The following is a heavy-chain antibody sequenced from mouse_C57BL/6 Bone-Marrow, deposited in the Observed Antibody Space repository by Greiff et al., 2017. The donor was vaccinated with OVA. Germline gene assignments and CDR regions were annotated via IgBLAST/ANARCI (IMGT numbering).Heavy chain of an antibody. J-gene: IGHJ3*01. CDR2: IYPRSGNT. CDR1: GYTFTSYG. D-gene: IGHD2-1*01. Sequence: QLQQSGAELARPGASVKLSCKASGYTFTSYGISWVKQRTGQGLEWIGEIYPRSGNTYYNEKFKGKATLTADKSSSTAYMELRSLTSEDSAVYFCARGGYYGNYSAWFAYWGQGTLVTVSA. V-gene: IGHV1-81*01. CDR3: ARGGYYGNYSAWFAY.